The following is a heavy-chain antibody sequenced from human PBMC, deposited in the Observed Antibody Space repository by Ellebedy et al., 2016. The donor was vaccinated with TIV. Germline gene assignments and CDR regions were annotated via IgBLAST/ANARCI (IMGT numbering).Heavy chain of an antibody. CDR3: ARRGSYGDYAVQINNWFDP. V-gene: IGHV3-21*01. CDR1: GFTFSDYT. Sequence: GESLKISCAASGFTFSDYTMNWVRQTPGKGLEWVSSISSSSIHIFYADSVKGRFTISRDNGKNSLFLQINSLRAEDTAVYYCARRGSYGDYAVQINNWFDPWGRGTLVAVSS. CDR2: ISSSSIHI. D-gene: IGHD4-17*01. J-gene: IGHJ5*02.